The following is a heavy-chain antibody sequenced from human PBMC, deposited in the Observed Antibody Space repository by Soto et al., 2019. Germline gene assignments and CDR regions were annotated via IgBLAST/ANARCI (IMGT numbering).Heavy chain of an antibody. CDR3: ARVPDR. V-gene: IGHV4-39*07. J-gene: IGHJ5*02. CDR2: IFYSGST. Sequence: SETLSLTCPVSGGSISSSSYYWSWIRQPPGKGLEWIGYIFYSGSTYYNPSLKSRVTISVDRSKNQFSPKLSSVTAADTAVYYCARVPDRWGQGTLVTVSS. D-gene: IGHD2-2*01. CDR1: GGSISSSSYY.